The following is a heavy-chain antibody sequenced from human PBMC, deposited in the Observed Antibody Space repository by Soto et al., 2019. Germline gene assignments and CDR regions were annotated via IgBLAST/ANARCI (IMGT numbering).Heavy chain of an antibody. Sequence: DVQLVESGGGLVQPGRSLRLSCAASGFTFDDYAMHWVRQAPGKGLEWVSGISWNSGSIGYADSVKGRFTISRDNAKNSLYLQMNSLRAADTALYCCAKSGQAARPSFRFDYWGQGTRVTVPS. CDR2: ISWNSGSI. D-gene: IGHD6-6*01. J-gene: IGHJ4*02. CDR1: GFTFDDYA. V-gene: IGHV3-9*01. CDR3: AKSGQAARPSFRFDY.